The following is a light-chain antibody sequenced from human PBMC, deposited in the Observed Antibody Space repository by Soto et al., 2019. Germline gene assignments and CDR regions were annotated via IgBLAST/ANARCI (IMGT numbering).Light chain of an antibody. CDR3: QQRRYWPVT. Sequence: EIVLTQSPAILSTSPGERATLSCRASQGVSSYFAWYQQKPGQAPRLLIYDASNRATGVPARFSGSGSGTDFTLAISILEPEDLAVYYCQQRRYWPVTFGQGTKVEIK. J-gene: IGKJ1*01. CDR2: DAS. V-gene: IGKV3-11*01. CDR1: QGVSSY.